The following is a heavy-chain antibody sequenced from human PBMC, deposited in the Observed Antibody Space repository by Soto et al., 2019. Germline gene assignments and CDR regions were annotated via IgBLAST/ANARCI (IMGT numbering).Heavy chain of an antibody. J-gene: IGHJ4*02. D-gene: IGHD3-22*01. CDR1: GGTFSSYA. CDR3: AIDYYDSSGYYYTNFDY. V-gene: IGHV1-69*01. CDR2: IIPIFGTA. Sequence: QVQLVQSGAEVKKPGSSVKVSCKASGGTFSSYAISWVRQAPGQGLEWMGGIIPIFGTANYAQKFQGRVTITADESTSKAYMELSSLRSEDTAVYYCAIDYYDSSGYYYTNFDYWGQGTLVTVSS.